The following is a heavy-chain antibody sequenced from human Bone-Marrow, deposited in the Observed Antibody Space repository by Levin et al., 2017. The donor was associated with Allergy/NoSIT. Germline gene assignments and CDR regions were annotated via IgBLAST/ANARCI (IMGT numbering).Heavy chain of an antibody. CDR1: GLTFRDAW. CDR3: AKARPLTGGGVIAF. D-gene: IGHD3-16*02. V-gene: IGHV3-15*01. Sequence: ETLSLTCAASGLTFRDAWMTWVRQAPGKGLEWIGHIKSKPHGGTSDYGAPVKGRFTISRDDSKNTVYLEMNSLRTEDTDLYYCAKARPLTGGGVIAFWGQGTMVTVSS. CDR2: IKSKPHGGTS. J-gene: IGHJ4*02.